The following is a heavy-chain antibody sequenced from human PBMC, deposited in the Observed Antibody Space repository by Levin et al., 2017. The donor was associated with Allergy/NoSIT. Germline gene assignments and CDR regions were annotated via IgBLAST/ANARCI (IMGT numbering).Heavy chain of an antibody. D-gene: IGHD3-22*01. CDR3: ARVRNYYDSSGYRPYDAFDI. J-gene: IGHJ3*02. CDR1: GGTFSSYA. Sequence: KISCKASGGTFSSYAISWVRQAPGQGLEWMGGIIPIFGTANYAQKFQGRVTITADKSTSTAYMELSSLRSEDTAVYYCARVRNYYDSSGYRPYDAFDIWGQGTMVTVSS. CDR2: IIPIFGTA. V-gene: IGHV1-69*06.